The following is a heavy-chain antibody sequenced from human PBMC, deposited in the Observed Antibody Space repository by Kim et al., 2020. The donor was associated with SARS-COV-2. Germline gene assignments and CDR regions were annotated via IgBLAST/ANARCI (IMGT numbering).Heavy chain of an antibody. CDR3: TTDLPAPEYYYDSVPGRRVYGMDV. Sequence: GGSLRLSCAASGFTFSNAWMSWVRQAPGKGLEWVGRIKSKTDGGTTDYAAPVKGRFTISRDDSKNTLYLQMNSLKTEDTAVYYCTTDLPAPEYYYDSVPGRRVYGMDVWGQGTTVTVSS. CDR1: GFTFSNAW. D-gene: IGHD3-22*01. J-gene: IGHJ6*02. CDR2: IKSKTDGGTT. V-gene: IGHV3-15*01.